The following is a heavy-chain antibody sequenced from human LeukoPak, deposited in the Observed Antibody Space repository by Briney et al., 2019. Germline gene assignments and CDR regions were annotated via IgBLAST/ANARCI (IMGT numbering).Heavy chain of an antibody. V-gene: IGHV3-66*02. Sequence: GGSLRLSCAASGFTVSTNYMTWVRQAPGKGLEWVSVIYSGGSTFYADSVKGRFTISRDNSKNTLYLQMNSLRAEDTAVYYCARASIAASGYYFDYWGQGALVTVSS. D-gene: IGHD6-6*01. J-gene: IGHJ4*02. CDR3: ARASIAASGYYFDY. CDR2: IYSGGST. CDR1: GFTVSTNY.